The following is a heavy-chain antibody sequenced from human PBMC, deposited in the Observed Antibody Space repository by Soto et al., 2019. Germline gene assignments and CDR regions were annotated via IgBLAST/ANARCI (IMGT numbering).Heavy chain of an antibody. CDR2: IYYSGST. Sequence: PSETLSLTCTVSGGSISSYYWSWIRQPPGKGLEWIGYIYYSGSTNYNPSLKSRVTISVDTSKNQFSLKLSSVTAADTAVYYCARSSSITTGGSHYYYYYGMDVWGQGTTVTVSS. J-gene: IGHJ6*02. CDR1: GGSISSYY. CDR3: ARSSSITTGGSHYYYYYGMDV. D-gene: IGHD1-20*01. V-gene: IGHV4-59*01.